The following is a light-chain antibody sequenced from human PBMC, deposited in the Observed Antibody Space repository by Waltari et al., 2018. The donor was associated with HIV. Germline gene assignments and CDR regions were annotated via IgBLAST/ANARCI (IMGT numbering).Light chain of an antibody. CDR3: EQYYTAPRT. CDR2: WAS. V-gene: IGKV4-1*01. CDR1: QSLLYSSGRTNY. Sequence: DIVMTYSPDSLHMDLGEGATIPCQSSQSLLYSSGRTNYLPLYQQPGRPPKLLIYWASTLESGVADLFVGSASGKHFTLANSSLQSEDEAVYYCEQYYTAPRTFGGGTKVEIK. J-gene: IGKJ4*01.